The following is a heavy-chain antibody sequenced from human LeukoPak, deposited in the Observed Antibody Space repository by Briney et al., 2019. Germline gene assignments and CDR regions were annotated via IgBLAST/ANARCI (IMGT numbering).Heavy chain of an antibody. V-gene: IGHV3-23*01. J-gene: IGHJ4*02. CDR1: GFTFNSYV. CDR2: ISGSGGST. D-gene: IGHD6-19*01. CDR3: AKDFRPYGRGWYGIGDY. Sequence: PGGSLRLSCAASGFTFNSYVMNWVRQAPGRGLEWVSGISGSGGSTYYADSVKGRFTISRDNFKKIVFLQMNSLRAEDTAVYYCAKDFRPYGRGWYGIGDYWGQGTLATVSS.